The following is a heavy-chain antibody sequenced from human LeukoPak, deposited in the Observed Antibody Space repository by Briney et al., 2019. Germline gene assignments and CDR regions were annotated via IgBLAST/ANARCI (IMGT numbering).Heavy chain of an antibody. Sequence: ASVKVSCMASGYTFTGYYMHWVRQAPGQGLEWMGWINPNSGGTNYAQKFQGRVTMTRDTSISTAYMELSRPRSDDTAVYYCARGRGSYEQYYFDYWGQGTLVTVSS. CDR2: INPNSGGT. D-gene: IGHD1-26*01. CDR3: ARGRGSYEQYYFDY. V-gene: IGHV1-2*02. CDR1: GYTFTGYY. J-gene: IGHJ4*02.